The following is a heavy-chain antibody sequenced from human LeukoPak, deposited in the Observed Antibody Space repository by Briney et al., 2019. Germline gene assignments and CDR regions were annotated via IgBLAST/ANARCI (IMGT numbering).Heavy chain of an antibody. Sequence: PSQTLSLTCGVSGGSFSSHYWTWIRQPPGKGLEWIGAINPRRSTNYNPSLESRVTVSADTSRNQLSLSLTSVTAADSAVYFCATGLRQGSAWSWGPKEKSYQYMDVWGTGTTVIVSS. CDR2: INPRRST. J-gene: IGHJ6*04. CDR3: ATGLRQGSAWSWGPKEKSYQYMDV. CDR1: GGSFSSHY. V-gene: IGHV4-34*01. D-gene: IGHD6-19*01.